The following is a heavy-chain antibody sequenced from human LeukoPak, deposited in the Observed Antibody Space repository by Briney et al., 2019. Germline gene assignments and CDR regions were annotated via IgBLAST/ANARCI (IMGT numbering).Heavy chain of an antibody. Sequence: GTSVKVSCKASGFTFTSSAMQWVRQARGQRLEWIGWIVVGSGNTNYAQKFQGRVTMTRDTSISTAYMELSRLRSDDTAVYYCARVGLGYCSGGSCYCDYWGQGTLVTVSS. J-gene: IGHJ4*02. D-gene: IGHD2-15*01. CDR2: IVVGSGNT. CDR3: ARVGLGYCSGGSCYCDY. CDR1: GFTFTSSA. V-gene: IGHV1-58*02.